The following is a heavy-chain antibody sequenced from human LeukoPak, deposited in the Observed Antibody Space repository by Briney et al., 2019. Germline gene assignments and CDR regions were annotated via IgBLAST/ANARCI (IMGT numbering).Heavy chain of an antibody. CDR3: ARHPRLHNWVDP. CDR2: IYYSGST. J-gene: IGHJ5*02. D-gene: IGHD4-11*01. CDR1: GGTISSYY. V-gene: IGHV4-59*08. Sequence: SETLSLTCTVSGGTISSYYWSWIRQPPGKGLEWIGYIYYSGSTNYNPSLKSRVTISVDTSKNQFSLKLTSVTAPDTAVYYCARHPRLHNWVDPWGQGTLVTVSS.